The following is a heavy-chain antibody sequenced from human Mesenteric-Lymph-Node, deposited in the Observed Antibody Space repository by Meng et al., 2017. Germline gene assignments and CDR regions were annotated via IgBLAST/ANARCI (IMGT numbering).Heavy chain of an antibody. V-gene: IGHV2-70*01. CDR1: GFSLNTSGMC. D-gene: IGHD4-17*01. CDR3: ARMSPSGAIDY. Sequence: SGPTLVKPTQTLTLTCAFSGFSLNTSGMCVTWIRQPPGMALEWLALIDGDDDKYYSTSLKTRLTISKDTSKNQVVLTMTNVDPVDAATYYCARMSPSGAIDYWGQGTLVTVSS. J-gene: IGHJ4*02. CDR2: IDGDDDK.